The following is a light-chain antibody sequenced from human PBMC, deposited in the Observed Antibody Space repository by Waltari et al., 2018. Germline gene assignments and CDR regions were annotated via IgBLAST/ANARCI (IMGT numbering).Light chain of an antibody. CDR1: SSNIGRDI. CDR2: NNN. V-gene: IGLV1-44*01. CDR3: AAWDDSLNGVV. Sequence: QSVLTQSPSASGTSGQRVTLSCSGSSSNIGRDIVNWYRHLPGTAPKLLIYNNNQRPSGVPDRFSGSKSGTSASLAISGLQSEDEADYYCAAWDDSLNGVVFGGGTKLSVL. J-gene: IGLJ2*01.